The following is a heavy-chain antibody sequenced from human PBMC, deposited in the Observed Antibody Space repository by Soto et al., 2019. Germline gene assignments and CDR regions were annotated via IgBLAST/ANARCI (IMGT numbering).Heavy chain of an antibody. V-gene: IGHV1-18*01. CDR3: ARDGRFDAFDI. Sequence: ASVKVSCKASGGTFSSYAISWVRQAPGQGLEWMGWISAYNGNTNYAQKLQGRVTMTTDTSTSTAYMELSSLRSEDTAVYYCARDGRFDAFDIWGQGTMVTVSS. CDR1: GGTFSSYA. CDR2: ISAYNGNT. J-gene: IGHJ3*02.